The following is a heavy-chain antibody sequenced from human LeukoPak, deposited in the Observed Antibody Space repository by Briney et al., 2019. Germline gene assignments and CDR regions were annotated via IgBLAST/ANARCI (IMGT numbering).Heavy chain of an antibody. CDR2: INHSGST. CDR1: GGSFSGYY. CDR3: ARSISGGYPYFDY. J-gene: IGHJ4*02. D-gene: IGHD2-8*02. Sequence: SETLSLTCAVYGGSFSGYYWSWIRQPPGKGLEWIGEINHSGSTNYNPSLKSRVTISVDTSKNQFSLKLSSVTAADTAVYYCARSISGGYPYFDYWGQGTLVTVSS. V-gene: IGHV4-34*01.